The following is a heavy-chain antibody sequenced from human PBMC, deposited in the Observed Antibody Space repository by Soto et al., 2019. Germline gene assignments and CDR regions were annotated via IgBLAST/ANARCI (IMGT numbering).Heavy chain of an antibody. V-gene: IGHV3-30*03. CDR3: AMVQGGNGVVAAGVER. J-gene: IGHJ4*02. D-gene: IGHD2-15*01. CDR1: GFTFSTYG. Sequence: QVQLVESGGGVVQPGRSLRLSCAASGFTFSTYGMHWVRQAPGKGLEWVAVISYDGNNKFYGDSVKGRFTISRHNSRNRLYLQMSSLRADDMAVYYCAMVQGGNGVVAAGVERWGQGTLVSVPS. CDR2: ISYDGNNK.